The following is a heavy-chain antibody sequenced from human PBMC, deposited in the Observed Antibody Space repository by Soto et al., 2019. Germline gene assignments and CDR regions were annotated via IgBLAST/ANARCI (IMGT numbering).Heavy chain of an antibody. CDR1: GFTFSSYS. J-gene: IGHJ6*03. CDR3: VRECNHGYFYYNMDV. V-gene: IGHV3-48*04. CDR2: ISSSSSTI. Sequence: GGSLRLSCAASGFTFSSYSMNWVRQAPGKGLEWVSYISSSSSTIYYADSVKGRFTISRDNAKNSLYLQMNSLRAEDTAVYYCVRECNHGYFYYNMDVWGKGTTVNVPS.